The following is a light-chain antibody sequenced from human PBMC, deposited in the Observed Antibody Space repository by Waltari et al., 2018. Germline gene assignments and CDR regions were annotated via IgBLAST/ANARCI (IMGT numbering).Light chain of an antibody. CDR3: GSYTSSTTLA. V-gene: IGLV2-14*03. J-gene: IGLJ1*01. Sequence: QSALTQPASVSGSPGQSITISCTGTSSHVAGYDYVSWYQQHPGKAPKLMLYDVSNRPLEVSHRFSGSKSGNTASLTISGLQADDEAEYYCGSYTSSTTLAFGTGTKVTVL. CDR1: SSHVAGYDY. CDR2: DVS.